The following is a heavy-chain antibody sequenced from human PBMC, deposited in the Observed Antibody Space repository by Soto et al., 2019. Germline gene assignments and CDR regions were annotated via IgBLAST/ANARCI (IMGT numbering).Heavy chain of an antibody. Sequence: SETMSLTCAVYGGSFSGHYLSWIRQYPGKGLEWIAEINHRGSTNYNPSLKSRVTMSVDTSKNQFSLRLGSVTAADSAVYFCARLEGLATISYYFDFWGQGALVTVSS. CDR1: GGSFSGHY. CDR3: ARLEGLATISYYFDF. D-gene: IGHD3-9*01. J-gene: IGHJ4*02. V-gene: IGHV4-34*01. CDR2: INHRGST.